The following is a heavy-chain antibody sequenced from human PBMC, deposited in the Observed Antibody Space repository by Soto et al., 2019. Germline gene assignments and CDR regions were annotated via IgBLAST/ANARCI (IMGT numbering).Heavy chain of an antibody. D-gene: IGHD3-22*01. CDR2: IYYSGST. CDR3: ARDVGSTYYYDSSGFDP. V-gene: IGHV4-59*01. CDR1: GGSISSYY. J-gene: IGHJ5*02. Sequence: PSETLSLTCTVSGGSISSYYWSWIRQPPGKGLEWIGYIYYSGSTNYNPSLKSRVTISVDTSKNQFSLKLSSVTAADTAVYYCARDVGSTYYYDSSGFDPWGQGNLVTVSS.